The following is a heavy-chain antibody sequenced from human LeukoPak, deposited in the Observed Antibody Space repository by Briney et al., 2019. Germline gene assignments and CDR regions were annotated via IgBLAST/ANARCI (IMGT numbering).Heavy chain of an antibody. CDR3: ARTMTTVTTDWFDP. Sequence: SGPALVKPTRTLTLTCTFSGFSLSTSGMRVSWIRQPPGKALEWLARIDWDDDKFYSTSLKTRLTISKDTSKNQVVLTMTNMDPVDTATYYCARTMTTVTTDWFDPWGQGTLVTVSS. J-gene: IGHJ5*02. CDR1: GFSLSTSGMR. D-gene: IGHD4-17*01. V-gene: IGHV2-70*04. CDR2: IDWDDDK.